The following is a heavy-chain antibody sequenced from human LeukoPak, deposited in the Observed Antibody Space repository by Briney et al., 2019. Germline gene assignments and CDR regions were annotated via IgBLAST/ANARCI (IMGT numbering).Heavy chain of an antibody. V-gene: IGHV4-34*01. CDR2: INHSGST. J-gene: IGHJ4*02. Sequence: SETLSLTCAVYGGSFSGYYWSWIRQPPGKGLEWIGEINHSGSTNYNPSLKSRVTISVDTSKNQFSLKLSSVTAADTAVYYCARGRFYSSGWSIDYWGQGTLVTVSS. CDR3: ARGRFYSSGWSIDY. D-gene: IGHD6-19*01. CDR1: GGSFSGYY.